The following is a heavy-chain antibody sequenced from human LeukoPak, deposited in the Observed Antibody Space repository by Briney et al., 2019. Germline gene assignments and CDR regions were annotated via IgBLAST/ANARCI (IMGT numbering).Heavy chain of an antibody. CDR3: ARQHSGRSSTDY. V-gene: IGHV4-39*01. D-gene: IGHD1-26*01. Sequence: PSETLSLTCTVSGGSISSSTFYWAWIRQPPGRGLEWIGSIYYSGNTYYNPSLKSRVTISVDTSKNQFSLKLSSVTAADTAVYYCARQHSGRSSTDYWGQGTLVTVSS. CDR2: IYYSGNT. CDR1: GGSISSSTFY. J-gene: IGHJ4*02.